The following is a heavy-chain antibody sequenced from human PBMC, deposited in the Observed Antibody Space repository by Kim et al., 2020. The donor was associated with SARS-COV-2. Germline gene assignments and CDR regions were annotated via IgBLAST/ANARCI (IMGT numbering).Heavy chain of an antibody. V-gene: IGHV4-59*01. J-gene: IGHJ4*02. CDR1: GGSISSYY. CDR2: ISYSGST. D-gene: IGHD3-22*01. Sequence: SETLSLTCTVSGGSISSYYWSWIRQPPGKGLEWIGYISYSGSTIYNPSLKSRVTISVDTSKNQFSLKLSSVTAADAAVYYCATYRDSSGYFFDYWGQGTLVTVSS. CDR3: ATYRDSSGYFFDY.